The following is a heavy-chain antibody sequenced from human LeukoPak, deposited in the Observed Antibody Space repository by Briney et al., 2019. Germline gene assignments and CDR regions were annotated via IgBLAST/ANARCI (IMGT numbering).Heavy chain of an antibody. Sequence: GGSLRLSCAASGFTFSDYYMSWIRQAPGKGLEWVSYISSSGSTMYYADSVKGRFTISGDNAKNSLYLQMNSLRAEDTAVYYCARISSSTLSPHVMDVWGKGTTVTVSS. J-gene: IGHJ6*04. D-gene: IGHD6-6*01. V-gene: IGHV3-11*01. CDR2: ISSSGSTM. CDR1: GFTFSDYY. CDR3: ARISSSTLSPHVMDV.